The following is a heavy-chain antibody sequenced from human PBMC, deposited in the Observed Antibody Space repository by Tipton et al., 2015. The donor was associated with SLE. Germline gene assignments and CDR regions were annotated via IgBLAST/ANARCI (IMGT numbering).Heavy chain of an antibody. CDR3: ARELRGGFDF. CDR1: GDSISGHY. D-gene: IGHD3-16*01. J-gene: IGHJ4*02. V-gene: IGHV4-59*11. Sequence: TLSLTCTVSGDSISGHYRSWIRQPPGKGLEWIGYIYDSGSTSYNPSLKSRVTTSIDTSKSQFSLKLTSVTAADTAMYYCARELRGGFDFWGQGALVTVSS. CDR2: IYDSGST.